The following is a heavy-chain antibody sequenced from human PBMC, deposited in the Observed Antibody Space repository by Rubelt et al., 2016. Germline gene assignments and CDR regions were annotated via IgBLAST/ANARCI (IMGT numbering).Heavy chain of an antibody. J-gene: IGHJ4*02. D-gene: IGHD1-7*01. V-gene: IGHV1-18*01. CDR2: ISAYNGTT. CDR1: GYTFTSYG. CDR3: ARDLPPFRRYNWNFPLDY. Sequence: QVQLVQSGAEVKKPGASVKVSCKASGYTFTSYGISWVRQAPGQGLEWMGWISAYNGTTTYAQKLQGVGNMHTDTSTSLAYMELRSLRPDETAVYYCARDLPPFRRYNWNFPLDYWGQGTLVTVSS.